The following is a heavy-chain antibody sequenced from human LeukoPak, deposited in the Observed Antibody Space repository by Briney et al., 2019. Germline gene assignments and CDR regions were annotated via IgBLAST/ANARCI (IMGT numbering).Heavy chain of an antibody. CDR2: VYHSGST. V-gene: IGHV4-4*02. J-gene: IGHJ5*02. D-gene: IGHD2-2*03. CDR1: GGSISSRNW. CDR3: AGVGYCGNDNCHPTA. Sequence: SETLSLTCAVSGGSISSRNWWSWVRQPPGKGLEWIGEVYHSGSTNYNPSLKSRLTISLDTSKNQFSLMLSSVIAADTAVYYFAGVGYCGNDNCHPTAWGPGTLVTVSS.